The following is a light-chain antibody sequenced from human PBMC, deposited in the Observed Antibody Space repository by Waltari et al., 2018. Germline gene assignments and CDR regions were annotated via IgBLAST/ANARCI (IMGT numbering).Light chain of an antibody. CDR2: DAS. CDR1: QRVSGY. Sequence: EIVLTQSPATLSLSPGESATLSCRASQRVSGYLAWYQHQPGQAPRLLIYDASNRATGIPARFSGSGSGTHFTLTISSLGPEDFAVYYCQHRSNWPPITFGQGTRLDIK. V-gene: IGKV3-11*01. CDR3: QHRSNWPPIT. J-gene: IGKJ5*01.